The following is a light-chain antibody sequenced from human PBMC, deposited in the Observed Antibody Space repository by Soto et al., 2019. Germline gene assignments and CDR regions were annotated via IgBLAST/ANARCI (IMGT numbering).Light chain of an antibody. V-gene: IGKV3-20*01. J-gene: IGKJ1*01. Sequence: EIVLTQCPGTLCLSPGERATLSCRASQSVSSSYLAWYPQQPGQAPRLLIYGASSRATGIPDRFSGSGSGTDFTVTISRLEPGDVAVYYCQQYGSSPWTFGQGTKVEI. CDR2: GAS. CDR3: QQYGSSPWT. CDR1: QSVSSSY.